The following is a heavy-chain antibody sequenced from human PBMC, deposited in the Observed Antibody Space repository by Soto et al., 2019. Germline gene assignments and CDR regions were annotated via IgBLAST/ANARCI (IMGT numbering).Heavy chain of an antibody. V-gene: IGHV3-7*01. CDR1: GFTFSNYW. CDR3: ERDGSFCGMDV. Sequence: GGSLRLSCAASGFTFSNYWMTWVRQAPGNGLEWAANIKQDGREKYHVGSVKGRFTISRDNARNSLYLQMNFLRAEDTALYFGERDGSFCGMDVWGQGTTVTVSS. J-gene: IGHJ6*02. CDR2: IKQDGREK. D-gene: IGHD5-12*01.